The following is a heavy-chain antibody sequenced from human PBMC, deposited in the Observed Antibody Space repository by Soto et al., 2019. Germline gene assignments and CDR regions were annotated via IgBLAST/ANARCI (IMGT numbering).Heavy chain of an antibody. V-gene: IGHV3-23*01. CDR2: MSGSGDTT. J-gene: IGHJ5*02. Sequence: EVQLLESGGDLVQPGGSLRLSCAASGFTFSSYAMSWVRQAPGKGPEWVSSMSGSGDTTYYADSVKCRFIISRDNSKNTLYLHMSSLRVYDSAVDSCARGRTYIYADYFDPWGQGTLVTVSS. CDR3: ARGRTYIYADYFDP. CDR1: GFTFSSYA. D-gene: IGHD4-17*01.